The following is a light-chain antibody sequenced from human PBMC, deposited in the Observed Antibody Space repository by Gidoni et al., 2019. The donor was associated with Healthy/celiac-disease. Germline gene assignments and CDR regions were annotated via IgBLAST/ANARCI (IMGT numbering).Light chain of an antibody. CDR3: SSYACSNNLV. CDR1: SSDVGGYNY. Sequence: QSAMTQHPSAAGSAGQAVTISCTGTSSDVGGYNYVSWYQQHPGKAPQLLISEVSKRPSGVPDRFSGSKSGTTASLTVSGLPAEDEADYYCSSYACSNNLVFGGGTKLTVL. CDR2: EVS. J-gene: IGLJ3*02. V-gene: IGLV2-8*01.